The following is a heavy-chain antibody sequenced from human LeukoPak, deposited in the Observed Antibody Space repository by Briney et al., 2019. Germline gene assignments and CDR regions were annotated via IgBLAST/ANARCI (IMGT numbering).Heavy chain of an antibody. Sequence: ASVKVSCKASGYTFITYGISWVRQAPGQRLEWMGWISGYNGNKNYEQMLQGRVTMTTDTSTSTAYMDLRSLRSDDTAVYYCARDSYYYGSGNGLDVWGQGTTVTVSS. D-gene: IGHD3-10*01. V-gene: IGHV1-18*01. J-gene: IGHJ6*02. CDR3: ARDSYYYGSGNGLDV. CDR1: GYTFITYG. CDR2: ISGYNGNK.